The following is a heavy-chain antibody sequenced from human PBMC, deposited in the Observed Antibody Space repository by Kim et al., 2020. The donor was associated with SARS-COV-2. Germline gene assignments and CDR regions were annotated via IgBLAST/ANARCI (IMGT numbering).Heavy chain of an antibody. J-gene: IGHJ4*02. CDR2: INAGNGNT. V-gene: IGHV1-3*01. CDR1: GYTFTSYA. D-gene: IGHD3-10*01. CDR3: AGVAPSSGGYYGPFDY. Sequence: ASVKVSCKASGYTFTSYAMHWVRQAPGQRLEWMGWINAGNGNTKYSQKFQGRVTITRDTSASTAYMELSRLRSEDTAVYYCAGVAPSSGGYYGPFDYWGQGTLVTVSS.